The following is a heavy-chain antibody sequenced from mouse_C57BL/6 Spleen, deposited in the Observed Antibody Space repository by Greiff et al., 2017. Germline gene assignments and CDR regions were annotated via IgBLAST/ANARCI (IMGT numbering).Heavy chain of an antibody. CDR2: IDPETGGT. V-gene: IGHV1-15*01. CDR3: TKGTKDSSGYFDY. Sequence: LVESGAELVRPGASVTLSCKASGYTFTDYEMHWVKQTPVHGLEWIGAIDPETGGTAYNQKFKGKAILTADKSSSTAYMELRSLTSEDSAVYYCTKGTKDSSGYFDYWGQGTTLTVSS. D-gene: IGHD3-2*02. J-gene: IGHJ2*01. CDR1: GYTFTDYE.